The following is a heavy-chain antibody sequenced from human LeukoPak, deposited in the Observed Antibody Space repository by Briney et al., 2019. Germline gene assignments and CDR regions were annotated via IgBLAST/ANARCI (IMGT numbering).Heavy chain of an antibody. D-gene: IGHD3-22*01. J-gene: IGHJ4*03. CDR2: IYSTGDT. Sequence: SETLSLTCTVSGASTNNYYWSWVRQPPLKGLEWIGYIYSTGDTSYNPSLDSRVSISMDTSKNHFSLEITSVTAADTAVYYCARGSRVYDRSGFHTWHDYWGHGTLVTVSS. CDR1: GASTNNYY. V-gene: IGHV4-59*01. CDR3: ARGSRVYDRSGFHTWHDY.